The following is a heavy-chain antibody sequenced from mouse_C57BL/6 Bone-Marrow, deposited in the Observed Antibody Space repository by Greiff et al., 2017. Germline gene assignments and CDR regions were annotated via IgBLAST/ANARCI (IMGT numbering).Heavy chain of an antibody. CDR2: IDPSDSYT. V-gene: IGHV1-50*01. Sequence: QVQLQQPGAELVKPGASVKLSCKASGYTFTSYWMQWVKQRPGQGLEWIGEIDPSDSYTNYNQKFKGKATLTVDTSSSTAYMQLSSLTSEDSAVYYCARRTALDYWGTGTTRTVSS. D-gene: IGHD3-3*01. CDR3: ARRTALDY. J-gene: IGHJ2*01. CDR1: GYTFTSYW.